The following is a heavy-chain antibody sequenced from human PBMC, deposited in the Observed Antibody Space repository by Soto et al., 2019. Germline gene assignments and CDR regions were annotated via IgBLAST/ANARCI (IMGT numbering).Heavy chain of an antibody. D-gene: IGHD2-21*01. CDR2: IYYSGST. CDR3: ARDKRSITPGEPSNAFDI. V-gene: IGHV4-31*03. CDR1: GGSISSGGYY. Sequence: QVQLQESGPGLVKPSQTLSLPCTVSGGSISSGGYYWSWIRQHPGKGLEWIGYIYYSGSTYYNPSIKSRVTISVDTSKNQFSLKLSSVTAADTAVYYCARDKRSITPGEPSNAFDIWGQGTMVTVSS. J-gene: IGHJ3*02.